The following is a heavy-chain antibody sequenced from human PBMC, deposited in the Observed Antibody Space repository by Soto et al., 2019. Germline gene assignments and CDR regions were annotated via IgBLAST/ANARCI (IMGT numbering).Heavy chain of an antibody. CDR3: ARRGSGSPGSYYYYGMDV. CDR1: GGSISSGGYY. V-gene: IGHV4-31*03. J-gene: IGHJ6*02. CDR2: IYYSGST. Sequence: PSETLSLTCTVSGGSISSGGYYWSWIRQHPGKGLEWIGYIYYSGSTYYNPSLKSRVTISVDTSKNQFSLKLSSVTAADTAVYYCARRGSGSPGSYYYYGMDVWGQGTTVTVS. D-gene: IGHD3-10*01.